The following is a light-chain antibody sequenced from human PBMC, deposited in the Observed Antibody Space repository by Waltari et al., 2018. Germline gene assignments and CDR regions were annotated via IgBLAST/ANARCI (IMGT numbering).Light chain of an antibody. CDR3: QQYNNWSGT. CDR2: GAS. CDR1: QSVSSN. J-gene: IGKJ1*01. Sequence: EIVMTQSPATLSVSPGARATLSCRASQSVSSNLAWYQQKPGQAPRLLIYGASTRATGIPARFSGSGSGTEFTLTISSLQSEDFAVYYCQQYNNWSGTFGQGTKVEIK. V-gene: IGKV3-15*01.